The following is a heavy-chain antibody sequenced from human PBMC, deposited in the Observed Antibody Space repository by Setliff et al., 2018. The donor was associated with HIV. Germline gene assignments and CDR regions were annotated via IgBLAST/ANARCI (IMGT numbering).Heavy chain of an antibody. V-gene: IGHV1-69*13. J-gene: IGHJ6*03. CDR2: IIPIFGTA. D-gene: IGHD6-19*01. Sequence: GASVKVSCKASGGTFSSYAISWVRQAPGQGLEWMGGIIPIFGTANYAQKFQGRVTITADEATSTAYMELSSLRSEDTAVYYCARDNPTSSSSGWYGWRYYYYMDVWGKGTTVTVSS. CDR3: ARDNPTSSSSGWYGWRYYYYMDV. CDR1: GGTFSSYA.